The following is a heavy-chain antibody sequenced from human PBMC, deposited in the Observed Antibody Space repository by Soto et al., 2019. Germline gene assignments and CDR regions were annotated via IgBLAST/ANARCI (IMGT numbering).Heavy chain of an antibody. Sequence: LRLSCAASGFTFSSYAMSWVRQAPGKGLEWVSAISGSGGSTYYADSVKGRFTISRDNSKNTLYLQMNSLRAEDTAVYYCAKATPYYYDSSGYWFAFDIWGQGTMVTVSS. CDR2: ISGSGGST. D-gene: IGHD3-22*01. CDR1: GFTFSSYA. CDR3: AKATPYYYDSSGYWFAFDI. V-gene: IGHV3-23*01. J-gene: IGHJ3*02.